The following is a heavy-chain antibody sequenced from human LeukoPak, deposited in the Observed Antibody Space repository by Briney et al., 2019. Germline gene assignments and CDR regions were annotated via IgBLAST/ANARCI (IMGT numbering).Heavy chain of an antibody. CDR3: ARGVTITEARNDY. V-gene: IGHV3-7*01. J-gene: IGHJ4*02. CDR1: GFTFSIYW. D-gene: IGHD4-17*01. Sequence: GGSLRLSCAASGFTFSIYWMSWVRQAPGKGLEWVANINQDGSQKYYVDSVKGRFTISRDNAKNSFFLQMSSLRAEDTAVYYCARGVTITEARNDYWGQGTLVTVSS. CDR2: INQDGSQK.